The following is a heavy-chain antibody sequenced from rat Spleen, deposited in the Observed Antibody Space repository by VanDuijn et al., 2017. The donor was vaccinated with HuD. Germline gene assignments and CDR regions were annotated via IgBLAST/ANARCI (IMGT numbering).Heavy chain of an antibody. CDR1: GFTFSNYD. CDR3: AKDITTVEGWYFDY. CDR2: ISPSGGST. Sequence: EVQLVESGGGLVQPGRSLKLSCAASGFTFSNYDMAWVRQAPTKGLEWVASISPSGGSTYYRDSVKGRFTVSRDNAKSTLYLQMDSLRSEDTATYYCAKDITTVEGWYFDYWGQGVMVTVSS. D-gene: IGHD1-1*01. J-gene: IGHJ2*01. V-gene: IGHV5-27*01.